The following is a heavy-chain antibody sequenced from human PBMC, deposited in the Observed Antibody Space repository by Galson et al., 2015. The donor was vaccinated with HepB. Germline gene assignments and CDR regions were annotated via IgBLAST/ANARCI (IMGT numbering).Heavy chain of an antibody. J-gene: IGHJ6*02. Sequence: ETLSLTCSVSGRDISNYYWSWIRQPVGKGLEWVGHIFTSGSTSYNPSLKSRVTMSADTSKDHFSLKLNSVTAADTAVYYCARGSWYYGLDVWGQGTTVTVSS. CDR2: IFTSGST. V-gene: IGHV4-4*07. CDR3: ARGSWYYGLDV. CDR1: GRDISNYY.